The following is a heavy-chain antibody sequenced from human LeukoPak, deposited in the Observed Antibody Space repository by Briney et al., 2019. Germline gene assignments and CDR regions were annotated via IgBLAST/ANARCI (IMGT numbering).Heavy chain of an antibody. CDR2: IIPILGIA. Sequence: SVKVSCKASGGTFSSYAISWVRQAPGQGLEWMGRIIPILGIANYAQKFQGRVTITADKSTSTAYMELSSLRFEDTAVYYCARAGYSSSWYLFDYWGQGTLVTVSS. V-gene: IGHV1-69*04. CDR3: ARAGYSSSWYLFDY. J-gene: IGHJ4*02. D-gene: IGHD6-13*01. CDR1: GGTFSSYA.